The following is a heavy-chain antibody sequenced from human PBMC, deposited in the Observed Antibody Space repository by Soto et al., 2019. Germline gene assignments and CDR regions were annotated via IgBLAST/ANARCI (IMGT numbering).Heavy chain of an antibody. D-gene: IGHD6-19*01. J-gene: IGHJ6*02. CDR3: ARDQSSGWYKSPSYYYYGMDV. CDR2: IYYSGST. CDR1: GGSISSYY. Sequence: SETLSLTCTVSGGSISSYYWSWIRQPPGKGLEWIGYIYYSGSTNYNPSLKSRVTISVDTSKNQFSLKLSSVTAADTAVYYCARDQSSGWYKSPSYYYYGMDVWGQGTTVTVSS. V-gene: IGHV4-59*01.